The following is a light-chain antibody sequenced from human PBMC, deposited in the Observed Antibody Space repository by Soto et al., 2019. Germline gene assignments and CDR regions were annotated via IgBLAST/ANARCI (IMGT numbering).Light chain of an antibody. CDR1: QILVDSAGNTF. Sequence: DVVMTQSPLSLPVTLGQPASISCKSSQILVDSAGNTFLSWFHLRPGQSPRRLISQASKRDAGVPDRCSGSVSGTNFTLKISRVEAEDVGAYYCLQGTPWPWTFGQGTKVEIK. J-gene: IGKJ1*01. CDR2: QAS. V-gene: IGKV2-30*01. CDR3: LQGTPWPWT.